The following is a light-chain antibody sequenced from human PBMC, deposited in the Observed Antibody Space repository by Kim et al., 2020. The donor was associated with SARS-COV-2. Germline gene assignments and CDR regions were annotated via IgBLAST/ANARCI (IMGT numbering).Light chain of an antibody. CDR3: CSFAGSYLL. Sequence: PRQSVTIPCTGTSSDVGGYNFVSCYQQPPGKAPKFIFYDVNKRPSGVPHRFSGSKSGNTASLTISGLQADDEADYYCCSFAGSYLLFGGGTQLTVL. CDR1: SSDVGGYNF. V-gene: IGLV2-11*03. CDR2: DVN. J-gene: IGLJ2*01.